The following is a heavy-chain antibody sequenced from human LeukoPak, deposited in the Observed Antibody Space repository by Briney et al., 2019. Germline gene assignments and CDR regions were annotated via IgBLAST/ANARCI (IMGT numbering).Heavy chain of an antibody. D-gene: IGHD6-6*01. V-gene: IGHV3-30-3*01. CDR2: ISYDGSNK. CDR1: GFTFSSYA. CDR3: ARDLVPMYSSSSWVANYYYGMDV. Sequence: GGSLRLSCAASGFTFSSYAMHWVRQAPGKGLEWVAVISYDGSNKYYADSVKGRFTISRDNSKNTLYLQMNSLRAEDTAVYYCARDLVPMYSSSSWVANYYYGMDVWGQGTTVTVSS. J-gene: IGHJ6*02.